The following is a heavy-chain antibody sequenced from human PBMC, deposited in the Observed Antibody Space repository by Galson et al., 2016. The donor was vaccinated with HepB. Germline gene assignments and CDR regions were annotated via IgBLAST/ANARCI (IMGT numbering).Heavy chain of an antibody. CDR2: IDHGGNT. J-gene: IGHJ4*02. CDR3: ACRGYNYGTERGPLDF. V-gene: IGHV4-34*01. Sequence: SETLSLTCAVYGGSFSIYYWSWIRQPPGKGLEWIGEIDHGGNTNYNPSLKGRVTISVDTSKNQFSLRLTSVTAADTALYFCACRGYNYGTERGPLDFWGQGALVTVSS. CDR1: GGSFSIYY. D-gene: IGHD5-18*01.